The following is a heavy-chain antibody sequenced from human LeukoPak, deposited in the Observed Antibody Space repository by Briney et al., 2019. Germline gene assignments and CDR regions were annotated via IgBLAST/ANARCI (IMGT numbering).Heavy chain of an antibody. CDR3: AKEFNSVAGTHILDY. V-gene: IGHV3-53*01. CDR1: GFTVSSNY. CDR2: IYSGGST. J-gene: IGHJ4*02. D-gene: IGHD6-19*01. Sequence: PGGSLRLSCAASGFTVSSNYMSWVRQAPGKGLEWVSVIYSGGSTYYADSVKGRFTISRDNSKNTLYLQMNSLRAEDTAVYYCAKEFNSVAGTHILDYWGQGTLVTVSS.